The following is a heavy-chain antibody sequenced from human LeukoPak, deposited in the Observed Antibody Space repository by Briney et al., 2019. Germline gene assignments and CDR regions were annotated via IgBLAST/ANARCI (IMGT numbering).Heavy chain of an antibody. D-gene: IGHD2-15*01. V-gene: IGHV3-53*04. Sequence: PGGSLRLSCAASGFTVSSNYMSWVRQAPGKGLEWVSVIYSGGSTYYADSVKGRFTISRHNSKNTLYLQMNSLRAEDTAVYYCARDRMGKDKGKDYYYYGMDVWGQGTTVTVSS. CDR3: ARDRMGKDKGKDYYYYGMDV. CDR2: IYSGGST. CDR1: GFTVSSNY. J-gene: IGHJ6*02.